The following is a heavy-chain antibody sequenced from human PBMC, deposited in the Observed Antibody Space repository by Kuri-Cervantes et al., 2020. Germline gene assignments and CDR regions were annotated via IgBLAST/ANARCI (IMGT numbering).Heavy chain of an antibody. CDR1: GYTFTSYG. D-gene: IGHD2-21*02. J-gene: IGHJ5*02. CDR2: ISAYNGNT. CDR3: ARGPLGVVVTATHNWFAP. Sequence: ASVKVSCKASGYTFTSYGISWVRQAPGQGLEWMGWISAYNGNTNYAQKLQGRVTMTTDTSTSTAYMELRSLRSDDTAVYYCARGPLGVVVTATHNWFAPWGQGTLVTVAS. V-gene: IGHV1-18*01.